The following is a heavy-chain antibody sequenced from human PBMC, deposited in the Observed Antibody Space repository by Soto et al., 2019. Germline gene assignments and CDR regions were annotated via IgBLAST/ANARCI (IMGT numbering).Heavy chain of an antibody. J-gene: IGHJ6*02. D-gene: IGHD2-15*01. Sequence: QITLKESGPTLVKPTQTLTLTCTFSGFSLSTSGVGVGWIRQPPGKALEWLALIYWDDDKRYSPSLKSRLTITKDTSKNQVVLTMTNMDPVDTATYYCARKVADAAMYYCYGMDVWGQGTTVTVSS. CDR3: ARKVADAAMYYCYGMDV. CDR1: GFSLSTSGVG. V-gene: IGHV2-5*02. CDR2: IYWDDDK.